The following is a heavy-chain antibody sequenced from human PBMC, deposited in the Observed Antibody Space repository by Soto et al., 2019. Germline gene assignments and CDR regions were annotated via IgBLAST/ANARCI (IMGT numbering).Heavy chain of an antibody. V-gene: IGHV3-64D*08. CDR1: GFTFNTYS. CDR2: ISGNGVST. D-gene: IGHD6-19*01. J-gene: IGHJ4*02. CDR3: VKRWLAQLDPVDY. Sequence: QPGGSLRLSCSASGFTFNTYSMHWVRQAPGKGLEYVSAISGNGVSTYYADSVKGRFTISRDNSKNTLFLQMSSLRGEDTAVYYCVKRWLAQLDPVDYWGQGTLVTVSS.